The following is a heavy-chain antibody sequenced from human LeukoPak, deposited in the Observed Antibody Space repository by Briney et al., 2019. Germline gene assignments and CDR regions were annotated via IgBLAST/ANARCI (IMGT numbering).Heavy chain of an antibody. Sequence: ASVKVSCKASGYTFTSYAMHWVRQAPGQRLEWMGWINAGNGNTKYSQKFQGRVIITRDTSASTAYMELSSLRSEDTAVYYCARSPRHYYDSSGYNWFDPWGQGTLVTVSS. CDR3: ARSPRHYYDSSGYNWFDP. J-gene: IGHJ5*02. V-gene: IGHV1-3*01. CDR2: INAGNGNT. D-gene: IGHD3-22*01. CDR1: GYTFTSYA.